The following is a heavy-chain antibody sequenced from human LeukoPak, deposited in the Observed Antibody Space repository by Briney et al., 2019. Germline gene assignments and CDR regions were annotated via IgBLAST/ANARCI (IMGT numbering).Heavy chain of an antibody. CDR3: ARDGVGSYNWFDP. Sequence: WGSLRLSCTASGFTFRSYAMYWVRQAPGKGLEYVSAISSNGNNTYYASSVKGRFTTSRDNSKNTLYLLMGSLRAEDMAVYYCARDGVGSYNWFDPWGKGTLVTVSS. J-gene: IGHJ5*02. CDR1: GFTFRSYA. V-gene: IGHV3-64*01. D-gene: IGHD3-3*01. CDR2: ISSNGNNT.